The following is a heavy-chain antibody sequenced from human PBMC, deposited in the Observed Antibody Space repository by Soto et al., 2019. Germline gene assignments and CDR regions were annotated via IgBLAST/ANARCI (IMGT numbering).Heavy chain of an antibody. Sequence: EVQLVESGGGLVKPGGSLRLSCAASGFTFSSYSMNWVRQAPGKGLEWVSSISSSSSYIYYADSVKGRFTISRDNAKNSLYLQMNSLRAEETAVYYCAGLEVDKAMVWEDDAFDIWGQGTMVTVSS. CDR1: GFTFSSYS. CDR2: ISSSSSYI. CDR3: AGLEVDKAMVWEDDAFDI. J-gene: IGHJ3*02. D-gene: IGHD5-18*01. V-gene: IGHV3-21*01.